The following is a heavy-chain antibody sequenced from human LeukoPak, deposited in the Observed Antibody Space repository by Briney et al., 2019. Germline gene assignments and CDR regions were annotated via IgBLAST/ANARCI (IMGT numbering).Heavy chain of an antibody. CDR1: GFTFSSYW. V-gene: IGHV3-7*01. D-gene: IGHD2-2*01. J-gene: IGHJ3*02. CDR2: IKQDGSEK. Sequence: GGSLRLSCAASGFTFSSYWMSWVRQAPGKGLEWVANIKQDGSEKKYVDSVKGRFTISRDNAKNSLYLQMDSLRAEDTAVYYCARDPISTAYQYAFDIWGQGTMVTVSS. CDR3: ARDPISTAYQYAFDI.